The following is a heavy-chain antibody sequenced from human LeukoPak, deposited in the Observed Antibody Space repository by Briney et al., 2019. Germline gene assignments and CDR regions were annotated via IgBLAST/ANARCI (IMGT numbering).Heavy chain of an antibody. V-gene: IGHV4-34*01. D-gene: IGHD3-10*01. CDR3: ARVHYGSGSYYKLNWFDP. J-gene: IGHJ5*02. Sequence: SETLSLTCAVYGGSFSGYYWSWIRQPPGKGLEWIGEINHSGSTNYNPSLKSRVTISVDTSKNQFSLKLSSVTAADTAVYYCARVHYGSGSYYKLNWFDPWGQGTLVTVSS. CDR2: INHSGST. CDR1: GGSFSGYY.